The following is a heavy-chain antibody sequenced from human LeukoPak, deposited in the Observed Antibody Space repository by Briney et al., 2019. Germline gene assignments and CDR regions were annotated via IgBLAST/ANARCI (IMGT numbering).Heavy chain of an antibody. J-gene: IGHJ5*02. CDR3: ASRGYSSA. CDR1: GGSISSSSYY. V-gene: IGHV4-39*07. D-gene: IGHD6-19*01. CDR2: IYYSGST. Sequence: SETLSLTCTVSGGSISSSSYYWGWIRQPPGKGLEWIGSIYYSGSTNYNPSLKSRVTISVDTSKKQFSLKLSSVTAADTAVYYCASRGYSSAWGQGTLVTVSS.